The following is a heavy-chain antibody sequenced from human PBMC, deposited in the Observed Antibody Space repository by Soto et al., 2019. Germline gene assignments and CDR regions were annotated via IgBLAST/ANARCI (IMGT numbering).Heavy chain of an antibody. V-gene: IGHV3-23*01. CDR3: AKVYYGDFSGYFDY. J-gene: IGHJ4*02. D-gene: IGHD4-17*01. CDR2: ISGSGGST. CDR1: GFTFDDYT. Sequence: GGSLRLSCAASGFTFDDYTMHWVRQAPGKGLEWVSAISGSGGSTYYADSVKGRFTISRDNSKNTLYLQMNSLRAEDTAVYYCAKVYYGDFSGYFDYWGQGTLVTVSS.